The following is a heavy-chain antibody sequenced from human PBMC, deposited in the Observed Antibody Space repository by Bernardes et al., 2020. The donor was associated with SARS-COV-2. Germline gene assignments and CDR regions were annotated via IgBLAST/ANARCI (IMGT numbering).Heavy chain of an antibody. CDR2: INSDGSST. D-gene: IGHD2-2*01. CDR3: TRVGWRVPAATDAFDI. V-gene: IGHV3-74*01. CDR1: GFTFSSYW. Sequence: GGSLRLSCAASGFTFSSYWMHWVRQAQGKGLVWVSRINSDGSSTSYADSVKGRFTLSRDNAKNTLYLQMNSLRVEDTAVYYCTRVGWRVPAATDAFDIWGLGTMVTVSS. J-gene: IGHJ3*02.